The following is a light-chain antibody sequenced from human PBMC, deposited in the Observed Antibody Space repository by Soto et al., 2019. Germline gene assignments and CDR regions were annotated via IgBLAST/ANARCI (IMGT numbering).Light chain of an antibody. V-gene: IGKV3-20*01. Sequence: EVGLTQSPATLSLSPGERATLSCRASLSVSSYYLAWYQQKPGQAPRLLIYAASSRATGIPDRFSGGGSGTDFTLTISRLEPEDFAVYYCQQCCSSPWTFGQGTKVDIK. CDR1: LSVSSYY. J-gene: IGKJ1*01. CDR3: QQCCSSPWT. CDR2: AAS.